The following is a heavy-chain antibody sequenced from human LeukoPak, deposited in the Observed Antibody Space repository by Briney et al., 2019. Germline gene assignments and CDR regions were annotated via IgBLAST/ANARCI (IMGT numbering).Heavy chain of an antibody. J-gene: IGHJ4*02. CDR2: ISPDETNK. Sequence: GGSLRLSCAASGFIFSNYPMHCVRQAPGMGLEWVAVISPDETNKYYADSVKGRFTVSRDNSKNTLYVQMNSLRAEDTAVYYCAREYASGSYRGYFDYWGQGTLVTVSS. CDR1: GFIFSNYP. D-gene: IGHD3-10*01. CDR3: AREYASGSYRGYFDY. V-gene: IGHV3-30*04.